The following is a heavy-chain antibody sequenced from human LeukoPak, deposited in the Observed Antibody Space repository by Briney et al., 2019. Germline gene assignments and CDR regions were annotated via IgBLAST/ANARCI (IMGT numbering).Heavy chain of an antibody. D-gene: IGHD3-10*01. CDR2: IIPILGIA. V-gene: IGHV1-69*04. CDR3: ARYPVWFGELLGEENYYHAMDV. J-gene: IGHJ6*02. CDR1: GGTFSSYA. Sequence: GASVKVSCKASGGTFSSYAISWVRQAPGQGLEWMGRIIPILGIANYAQKFQGRVTITADKSTSTAYMELSSLRSDDTAVYYCARYPVWFGELLGEENYYHAMDVWGQGTTVTVSS.